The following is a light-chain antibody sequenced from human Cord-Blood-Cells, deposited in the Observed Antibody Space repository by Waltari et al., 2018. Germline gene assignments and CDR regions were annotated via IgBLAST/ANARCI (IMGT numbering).Light chain of an antibody. CDR2: AAS. CDR1: QSISSY. V-gene: IGKV1-39*01. J-gene: IGKJ2*01. CDR3: QQSYSTPQT. Sequence: DIQMTQSPSSLSASVGDRVTITCRASQSISSYLNWNQQKPGKAPKLLIYAASSWQSGVPSRFSGSGSGTDFTLTISSLQPEDFATYYCQQSYSTPQTFGQGTKLEIK.